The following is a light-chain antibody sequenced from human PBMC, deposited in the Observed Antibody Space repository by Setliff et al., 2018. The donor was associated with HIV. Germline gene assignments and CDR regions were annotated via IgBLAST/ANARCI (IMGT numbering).Light chain of an antibody. J-gene: IGLJ1*01. CDR1: NSNIGSHT. Sequence: SALTQAPSVSGTPGQRVTISCSGSNSNIGSHTVDWYQQFPGTAPKLLIYSNIQRPSGVPDRFSGSKSGTSASLAIAGLQSEDEADYYCATWDDSLNGVFGTGTKV. CDR2: SNI. V-gene: IGLV1-44*01. CDR3: ATWDDSLNGV.